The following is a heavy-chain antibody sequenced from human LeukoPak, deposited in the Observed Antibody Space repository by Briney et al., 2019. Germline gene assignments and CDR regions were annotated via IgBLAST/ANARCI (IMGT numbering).Heavy chain of an antibody. D-gene: IGHD3-9*01. J-gene: IGHJ4*02. CDR3: AKGDILTGAFDY. CDR2: ISWDGGST. Sequence: PGGSLRLFCAASGFTFDDYAMHWVRQAPGKGLEWVFLISWDGGSTYYADSVKGRFTIPRYNSKNSLYLQMKSLRAEDTALYYCAKGDILTGAFDYWGKGTLVTVSS. V-gene: IGHV3-43D*03. CDR1: GFTFDDYA.